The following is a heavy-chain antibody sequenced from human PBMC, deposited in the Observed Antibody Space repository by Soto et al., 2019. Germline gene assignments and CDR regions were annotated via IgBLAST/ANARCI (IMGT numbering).Heavy chain of an antibody. CDR3: VREGSGWYSRGSLDF. D-gene: IGHD6-19*01. Sequence: PGGSLRLSCAASGFTFSNYAMDWVRQAAGMGLEWVSVISGSGGSADYADSVQGRFTISRDNSKNTLYLQMNSLRAEGTAIYYCVREGSGWYSRGSLDFWGRRTMVNVSS. CDR2: ISGSGGSA. CDR1: GFTFSNYA. V-gene: IGHV3-23*01. J-gene: IGHJ3*01.